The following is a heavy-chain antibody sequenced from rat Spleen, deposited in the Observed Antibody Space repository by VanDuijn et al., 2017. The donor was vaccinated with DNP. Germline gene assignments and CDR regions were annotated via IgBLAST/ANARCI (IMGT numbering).Heavy chain of an antibody. CDR2: ISNTGDNT. D-gene: IGHD1-4*01. Sequence: EVQLVESGGGLVQPGRSLKLSCAASGLTFSDYAMAWVRQAPKKGLEWVATISNTGDNTYYSDSVKGRFTISRDNAKSTLYLQMDSLRSEDTATYYCASRPPPTRGPFDYWGQGVTVTVSS. V-gene: IGHV5-17*01. CDR3: ASRPPPTRGPFDY. CDR1: GLTFSDYA. J-gene: IGHJ2*01.